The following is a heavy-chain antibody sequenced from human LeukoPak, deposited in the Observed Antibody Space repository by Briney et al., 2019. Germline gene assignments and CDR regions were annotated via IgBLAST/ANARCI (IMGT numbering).Heavy chain of an antibody. Sequence: GGSLRLSCAASGFTFSGSAMHWVRQASGKGLEWVGRIRSKANSYATAYAASVKGRFTISRDDSKNTAYLQMNSLKTEDTAVYYCTRLFAMREEYYYYMDVWGKGTTVTVSS. J-gene: IGHJ6*03. D-gene: IGHD2-2*01. CDR1: GFTFSGSA. CDR2: IRSKANSYAT. V-gene: IGHV3-73*01. CDR3: TRLFAMREEYYYYMDV.